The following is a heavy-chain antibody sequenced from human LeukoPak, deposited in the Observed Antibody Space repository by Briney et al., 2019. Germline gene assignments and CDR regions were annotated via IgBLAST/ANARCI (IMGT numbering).Heavy chain of an antibody. D-gene: IGHD1-26*01. V-gene: IGHV3-23*01. CDR3: AIPGPSGSYRHERDY. CDR2: ISCSGGST. J-gene: IGHJ4*02. CDR1: GFTFSSYA. Sequence: GGSLRLSCAASGFTFSSYAMSWVRQAPGKGLEWVSAISCSGGSTYYADSVKGRFTISRDNSKNTLYLQMNSLRAEDTDVYYCAIPGPSGSYRHERDYWGQGTLVTVSS.